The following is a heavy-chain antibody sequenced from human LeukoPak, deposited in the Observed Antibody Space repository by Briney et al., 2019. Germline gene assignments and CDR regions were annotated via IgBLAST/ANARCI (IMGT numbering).Heavy chain of an antibody. CDR2: INPNSGGT. V-gene: IGHV1-2*02. CDR1: GYTFTGYY. CDR3: ARRGITMVRGVIITVGYYYYYMDV. D-gene: IGHD3-10*01. J-gene: IGHJ6*03. Sequence: GASVKVSCKASGYTFTGYYMHWVRQAPGQGLEWMGWINPNSGGTNYAQKFQGRVTMTTDTSISTAYMELSRLRSDDTAVYYCARRGITMVRGVIITVGYYYYYMDVWGKGTTVTVSS.